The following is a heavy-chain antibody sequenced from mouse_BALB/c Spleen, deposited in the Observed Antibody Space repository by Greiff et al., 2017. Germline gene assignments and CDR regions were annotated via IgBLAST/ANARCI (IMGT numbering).Heavy chain of an antibody. V-gene: IGHV5-6*01. Sequence: DVQLVESGGDLVKPGGSLKLSCAASGFTFSSYGMSWVRQTPDKRLEWVATISSGGSYTYYPDSVKGRFTISRDNAKNTLYLQMNSLQTDDTAMYYCARDRYDGYSYYAMDYWGQGTSVTVSS. J-gene: IGHJ4*01. CDR2: ISSGGSYT. D-gene: IGHD2-3*01. CDR1: GFTFSSYG. CDR3: ARDRYDGYSYYAMDY.